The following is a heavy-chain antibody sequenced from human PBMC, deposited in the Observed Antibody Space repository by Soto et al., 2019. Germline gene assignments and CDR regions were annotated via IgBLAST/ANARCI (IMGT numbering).Heavy chain of an antibody. CDR3: ARETAAGTHDY. CDR2: IYYSGST. J-gene: IGHJ4*02. Sequence: PSETLSLTCTVSGGSISSYYWSWIRQPPGKGLEWIGYIYYSGSTNYNPSLKSRVTISVDTSKNQFSLKLSSVTAADTAVYYCARETAAGTHDYWGQGTLVTSPQ. D-gene: IGHD6-13*01. V-gene: IGHV4-59*01. CDR1: GGSISSYY.